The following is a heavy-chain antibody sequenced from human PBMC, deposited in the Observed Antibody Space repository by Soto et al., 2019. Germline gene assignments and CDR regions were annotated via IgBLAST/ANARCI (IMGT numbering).Heavy chain of an antibody. CDR3: AKDRAYDTSGWYFDS. Sequence: GGSLRLSCGASGFTFRDYSMSWVRQAPGKGLEWVSAISASGETTYYAASVKGRSTISRDNSETTLFLQINSLRADDSAIYFCAKDRAYDTSGWYFDSWGPGTLVTVSS. V-gene: IGHV3-23*01. CDR1: GFTFRDYS. D-gene: IGHD6-19*01. J-gene: IGHJ4*02. CDR2: ISASGETT.